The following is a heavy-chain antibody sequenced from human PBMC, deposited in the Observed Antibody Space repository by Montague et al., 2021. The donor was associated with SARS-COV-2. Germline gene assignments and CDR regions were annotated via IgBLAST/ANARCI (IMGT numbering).Heavy chain of an antibody. CDR1: GFSLSTSGMC. CDR2: IDWDXDK. CDR3: ARIFDSSWPTFDY. Sequence: PALVKHTQTLTLTCTFSGFSLSTSGMCVSWIRQPPGKALEWLALIDWDXDKYYSTSLKTRLTISKDTSKNQVVLTMTNMDPVDTATYYCARIFDSSWPTFDYWGQGTLVTVSS. J-gene: IGHJ4*02. V-gene: IGHV2-70*01. D-gene: IGHD6-13*01.